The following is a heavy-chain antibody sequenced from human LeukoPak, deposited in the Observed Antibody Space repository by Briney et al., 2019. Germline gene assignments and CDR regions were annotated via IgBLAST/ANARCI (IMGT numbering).Heavy chain of an antibody. V-gene: IGHV3-23*01. J-gene: IGHJ4*02. D-gene: IGHD5-24*01. CDR3: AKVGRDNYNYYY. CDR1: GFTFSSYA. CDR2: ISGSGDST. Sequence: GGSLRLSCAASGFTFSSYAMSWVRQAPGKGLEWVSVISGSGDSTYYADSVKGRFTISRDKSKNTLSLQMNSLRAEDTAVYYCAKVGRDNYNYYYWGQGTLVTVSP.